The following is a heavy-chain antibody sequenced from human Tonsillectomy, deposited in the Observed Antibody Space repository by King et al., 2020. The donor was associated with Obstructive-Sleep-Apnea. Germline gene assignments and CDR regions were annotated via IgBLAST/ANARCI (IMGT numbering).Heavy chain of an antibody. CDR2: IYHAGVS. V-gene: IGHV4-38-2*02. J-gene: IGHJ4*02. CDR1: VYSISIGYY. Sequence: QLQESGPGPVKPSETLSLTCTVSVYSISIGYYLAWIRQPPGKGLEWIGSIYHAGVSYYNPSYKIRVTMSVDTSKNQFSLKLNSVTAADTAVYYCAREVVDSAMVDYWGQGTLVTVSS. D-gene: IGHD5-18*01. CDR3: AREVVDSAMVDY.